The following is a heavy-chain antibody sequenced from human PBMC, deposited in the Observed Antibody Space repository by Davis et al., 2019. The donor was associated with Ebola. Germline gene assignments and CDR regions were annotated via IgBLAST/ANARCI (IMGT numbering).Heavy chain of an antibody. CDR1: GGSFSGYY. CDR2: INHSGST. D-gene: IGHD6-6*01. J-gene: IGHJ3*02. CDR3: AQYSSSSEAFDI. Sequence: MPSETLSLTCAVYGGSFSGYYWSWIRQPPGKGLEWIGQINHSGSTNYNPSLKSRVTISVDTSKNQFSLKLSSVTAADPAVYYCAQYSSSSEAFDIWGQGTMVTVSS. V-gene: IGHV4-34*01.